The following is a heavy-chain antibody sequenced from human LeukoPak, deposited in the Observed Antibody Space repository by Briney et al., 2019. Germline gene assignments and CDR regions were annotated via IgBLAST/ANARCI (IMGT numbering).Heavy chain of an antibody. CDR3: AELGITMIGGV. V-gene: IGHV3-48*03. D-gene: IGHD3-10*02. CDR1: GFTFSSYE. J-gene: IGHJ6*04. CDR2: ISSSGSTI. Sequence: EAGGSLRLSCAASGFTFSSYEMNWVRQAPGKGLEWVSYISSSGSTIYYAESVKGRFPISRDNAKNSLYLQMNSLRAEDTAVYYCAELGITMIGGVWGKGTTVTISS.